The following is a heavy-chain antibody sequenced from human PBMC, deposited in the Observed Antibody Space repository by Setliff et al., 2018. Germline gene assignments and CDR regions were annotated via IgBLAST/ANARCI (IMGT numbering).Heavy chain of an antibody. V-gene: IGHV4-38-2*02. Sequence: SETLSLTCTVSGYSISSGYCWGWIRQPPGKGLEWIGNICHSGSTYYNPSLKSRVTISVDTSKNQFSLKVSSVTAADTAVYYCAKERDYNHWFDPWGQGTLVTVSS. CDR3: AKERDYNHWFDP. D-gene: IGHD4-4*01. CDR1: GYSISSGYC. CDR2: ICHSGST. J-gene: IGHJ5*02.